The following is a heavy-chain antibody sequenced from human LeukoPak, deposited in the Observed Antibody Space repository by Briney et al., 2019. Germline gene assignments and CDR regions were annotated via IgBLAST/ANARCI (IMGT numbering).Heavy chain of an antibody. D-gene: IGHD6-13*01. Sequence: SQTLSLTCTVSGGSITSYYWSWIRQPPGKGLEWIGYIYDTGSTNYSPSLKSRVTISVDTSKNQFSLKLTSVTAADTAVYYCARHETSSSWTSSFDYRGQGTLVTVSS. V-gene: IGHV4-59*08. CDR3: ARHETSSSWTSSFDY. J-gene: IGHJ4*02. CDR1: GGSITSYY. CDR2: IYDTGST.